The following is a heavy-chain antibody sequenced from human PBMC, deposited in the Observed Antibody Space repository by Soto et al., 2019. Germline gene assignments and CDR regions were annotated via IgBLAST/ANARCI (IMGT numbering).Heavy chain of an antibody. Sequence: QVQLVESGGGVVQPGRSLRLSCAASGFTFSSYGMHWVRQAPGKGLEWVALTWYDGSIKHYADSVKGRFTISRDNSKNTLYLQMDSLRADDTAIYYCARDRVSSSRFGRVDAFDIWGQGTMVTVSS. CDR1: GFTFSSYG. CDR2: TWYDGSIK. V-gene: IGHV3-33*01. CDR3: ARDRVSSSRFGRVDAFDI. D-gene: IGHD6-6*01. J-gene: IGHJ3*02.